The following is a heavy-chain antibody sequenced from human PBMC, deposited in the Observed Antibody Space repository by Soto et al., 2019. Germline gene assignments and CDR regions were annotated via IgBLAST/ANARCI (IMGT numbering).Heavy chain of an antibody. CDR1: GGTFRSYA. D-gene: IGHD3-22*01. CDR2: IIPIFGTA. Sequence: GASVKVSCKASGGTFRSYAFSRVRQAPGQGLEWMGGIIPIFGTANYAQKFQGRVTITADESTSTAYMELSSLRSEDTAVYYCARESLGYYDSSGYYYYYYGMDVWGQGTRVTVP. CDR3: ARESLGYYDSSGYYYYYYGMDV. V-gene: IGHV1-69*13. J-gene: IGHJ6*02.